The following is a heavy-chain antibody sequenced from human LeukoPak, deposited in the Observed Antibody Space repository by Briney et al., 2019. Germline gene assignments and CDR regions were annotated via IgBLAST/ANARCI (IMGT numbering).Heavy chain of an antibody. J-gene: IGHJ5*02. V-gene: IGHV1-18*01. CDR1: GYTFTSYG. CDR3: ARAFGSRDILTGYYRPWFDP. Sequence: VASVKVSCKASGYTFTSYGISWVRQAPGQGLEWMGWISAYNGNTNYAQKLQGRVTMTTDTSTSTAYMELRSLRSDDTAVYYCARAFGSRDILTGYYRPWFDPWGQGTLVTVSS. CDR2: ISAYNGNT. D-gene: IGHD3-9*01.